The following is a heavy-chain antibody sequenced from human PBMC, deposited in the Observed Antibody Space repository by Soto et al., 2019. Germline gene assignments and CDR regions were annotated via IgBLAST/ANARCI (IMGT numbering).Heavy chain of an antibody. CDR3: ARDVSGNYYVSGVNDDAFDI. CDR2: ITGNGYTI. D-gene: IGHD1-26*01. CDR1: GFTFSSYE. J-gene: IGHJ3*02. V-gene: IGHV3-48*03. Sequence: EVQLVESGGGLVQPGGSLRLSCAASGFTFSSYEMTWVRQAPGKGLEWVSSITGNGYTIYYADSVKGRFTISRDNAKNSLSLQMNSLRAEDTAVYFCARDVSGNYYVSGVNDDAFDIWGQGTTVTVSS.